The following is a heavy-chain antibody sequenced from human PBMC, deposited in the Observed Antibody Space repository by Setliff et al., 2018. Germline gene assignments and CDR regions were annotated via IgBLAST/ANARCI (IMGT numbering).Heavy chain of an antibody. Sequence: PSETLSLTCTVSGGSISSGDYYWIWIRQPAGKGLEWIGRMFSSGSTNYNSSLRSRVTISGDASKNQLSLKLSSVTAADTAVYYCARQTRYGYGDYAIDYWGQGRLVTVSS. D-gene: IGHD4-17*01. CDR1: GGSISSGDYY. CDR2: MFSSGST. V-gene: IGHV4-61*02. CDR3: ARQTRYGYGDYAIDY. J-gene: IGHJ4*02.